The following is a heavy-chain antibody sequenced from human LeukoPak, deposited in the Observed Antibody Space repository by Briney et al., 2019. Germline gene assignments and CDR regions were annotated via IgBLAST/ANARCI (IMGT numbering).Heavy chain of an antibody. Sequence: GGSLRLSCAASGFTFSNAWMSWIRQAPGKGLEWVSYISSSGSTIYCADSVKGRFTISRDNAKNSLYLQMNSLRAEDTAVYYCAREPYSSSWYLYDYWGQGTLVTVSS. J-gene: IGHJ4*02. CDR2: ISSSGSTI. CDR3: AREPYSSSWYLYDY. CDR1: GFTFSNAW. D-gene: IGHD6-13*01. V-gene: IGHV3-11*04.